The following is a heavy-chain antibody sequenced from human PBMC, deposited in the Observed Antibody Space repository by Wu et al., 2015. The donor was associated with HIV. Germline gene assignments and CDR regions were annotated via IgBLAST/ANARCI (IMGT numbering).Heavy chain of an antibody. CDR3: ANLLRRAYDSGSQQQIVFDP. J-gene: IGHJ5*02. CDR2: IHDNGRT. V-gene: IGHV1-18*01. D-gene: IGHD3-10*01. Sequence: VQSGAELKKPGASVRVSCQTSGDTFDTFGITWVRQAPGQGLEWMGWIHDNGRTNYAQKVRGRVTMTTDTSTSTAYMDLTSLTSDDTAIYYCANLLRRAYDSGSQQQIVFDPWGQGTLGHRLL. CDR1: GDTFDTFG.